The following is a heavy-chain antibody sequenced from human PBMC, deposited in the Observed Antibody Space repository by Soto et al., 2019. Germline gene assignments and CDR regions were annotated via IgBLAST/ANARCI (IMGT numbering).Heavy chain of an antibody. D-gene: IGHD6-13*01. CDR2: VYYTGTT. J-gene: IGHJ4*02. CDR1: GGSISSYF. V-gene: IGHV4-59*01. CDR3: ARDLAAVPRAFDY. Sequence: SETLSLTCTVSGGSISSYFYIWVRQPPGKGLEWIGSVYYTGTTDYNPSRKSRVTISVDTSKTQFSLHLRSVTAADTAVYYCARDLAAVPRAFDYWGRGTLVTVSS.